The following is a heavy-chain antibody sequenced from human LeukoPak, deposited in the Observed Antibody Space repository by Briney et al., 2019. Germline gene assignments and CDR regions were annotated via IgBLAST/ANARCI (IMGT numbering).Heavy chain of an antibody. CDR1: GYSFSDYW. D-gene: IGHD2/OR15-2a*01. Sequence: GESLKISCKGSGYSFSDYWIGWVRQMPGKGLEWMGIIYPGDSDTRYSPSFQGQVTISADNSISTAYLQWSSLRASDTAMYYCARAPTSLSNPYYFDYWGQGTPVTVSS. CDR2: IYPGDSDT. CDR3: ARAPTSLSNPYYFDY. J-gene: IGHJ4*02. V-gene: IGHV5-51*01.